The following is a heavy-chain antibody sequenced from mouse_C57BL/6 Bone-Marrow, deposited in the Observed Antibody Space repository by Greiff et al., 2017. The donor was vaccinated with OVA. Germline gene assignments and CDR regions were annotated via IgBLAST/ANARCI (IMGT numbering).Heavy chain of an antibody. Sequence: EVKLVESGGGLVKPGGSLKLSCAASGFTFSSYAMSWVRQTPEKRLEWVATISDGGSYTYYPDNVKGRFTISRDNAKNNQYLQMGHLKSEDTAMYYCASLFYDGYYVSVVDYWGQGTSVTVSS. CDR2: ISDGGSYT. CDR1: GFTFSSYA. V-gene: IGHV5-4*03. D-gene: IGHD2-3*01. CDR3: ASLFYDGYYVSVVDY. J-gene: IGHJ4*01.